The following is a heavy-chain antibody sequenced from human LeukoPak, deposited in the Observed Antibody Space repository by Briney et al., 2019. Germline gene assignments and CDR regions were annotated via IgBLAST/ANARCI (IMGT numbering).Heavy chain of an antibody. D-gene: IGHD6-19*01. CDR3: AKDRVAVTDYYFDY. Sequence: GGSLRLSCAASGFTFSDYAMSWVRQAPGKGLEWVSAISGSGGSTYYADSVKGRFVISGDNSKNTLYLQINGLGADDTALYYCAKDRVAVTDYYFDYWGQGTLVTVSS. J-gene: IGHJ4*02. V-gene: IGHV3-23*01. CDR1: GFTFSDYA. CDR2: ISGSGGST.